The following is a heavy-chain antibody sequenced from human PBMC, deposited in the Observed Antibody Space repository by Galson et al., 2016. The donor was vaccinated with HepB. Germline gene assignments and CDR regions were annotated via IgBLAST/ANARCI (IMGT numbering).Heavy chain of an antibody. Sequence: QSGAEVKKPGESLRISCQGSGYSFDSYWISWVRQMPGKGLEWMGTIDPSDSHTNYTPSFQGHVTISVDKSISTAYLQWSSVKALDTAIYYCARFTRMVRGNLNWLDPWGQGTLVTVSS. CDR3: ARFTRMVRGNLNWLDP. V-gene: IGHV5-10-1*01. D-gene: IGHD3-10*01. J-gene: IGHJ5*02. CDR2: IDPSDSHT. CDR1: GYSFDSYW.